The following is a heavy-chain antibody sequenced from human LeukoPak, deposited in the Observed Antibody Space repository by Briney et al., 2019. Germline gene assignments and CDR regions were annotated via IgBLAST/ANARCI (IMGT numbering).Heavy chain of an antibody. V-gene: IGHV3-30-3*01. CDR1: GFPFSSFA. J-gene: IGHJ6*02. D-gene: IGHD5-18*01. CDR3: AKEVVDTAMVFYYYYYGMDV. Sequence: GGSLRLSCAASGFPFSSFAMHWVRQAPGKGLDWVAVILYDGSNTYYADSVKGRFTISRDNSKNTLYLQMNSLRAEDTAVYYCAKEVVDTAMVFYYYYYGMDVWGQGTTVTVSS. CDR2: ILYDGSNT.